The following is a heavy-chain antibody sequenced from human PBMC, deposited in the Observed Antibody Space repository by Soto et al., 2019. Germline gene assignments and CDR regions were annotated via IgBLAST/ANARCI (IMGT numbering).Heavy chain of an antibody. V-gene: IGHV1-18*01. CDR2: ISAYNGNT. D-gene: IGHD6-19*01. CDR3: ARDLEVGSSGWYWASSYYYYYGMDV. J-gene: IGHJ6*02. CDR1: GYTFTSYG. Sequence: QVQLVQSGAEVKKPGASVKVSCKASGYTFTSYGISWVRQAPGQGLEWMGWISAYNGNTNYAQKLQGRVTMTTDTSTSTAYMELRSLRSDDTAVYYCARDLEVGSSGWYWASSYYYYYGMDVWGQGTTVTVSS.